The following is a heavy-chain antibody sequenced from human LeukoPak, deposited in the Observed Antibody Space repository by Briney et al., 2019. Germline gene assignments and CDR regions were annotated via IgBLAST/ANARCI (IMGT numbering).Heavy chain of an antibody. J-gene: IGHJ4*02. V-gene: IGHV4-59*08. CDR1: GGSISSYY. Sequence: PSETLSLTCTVSGGSISSYYWSWVRQPPGKGLEWIGYIYYSGTTNYNPSLKSRVTISVDTSKNQYSLKLSSVNAADTAVYFCARYWSRFDYWGQGTLVTVSS. CDR3: ARYWSRFDY. CDR2: IYYSGTT. D-gene: IGHD1-1*01.